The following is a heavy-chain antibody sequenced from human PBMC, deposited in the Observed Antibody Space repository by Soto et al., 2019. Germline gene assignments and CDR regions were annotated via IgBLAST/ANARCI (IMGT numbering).Heavy chain of an antibody. D-gene: IGHD3-3*01. J-gene: IGHJ6*02. V-gene: IGHV3-9*01. CDR1: GFTFDEYS. CDR3: AKDGTSIQFTYCDFWSGSGHGMDV. CDR2: ISWNSGSI. Sequence: SLRLSCAASGFTFDEYSMHWVRQAPGKGLEWVSGISWNSGSIGYADSVKGRFTISRDDAKNSLYLQMNSLRAEDTALYYCAKDGTSIQFTYCDFWSGSGHGMDVRGQGATVTVSS.